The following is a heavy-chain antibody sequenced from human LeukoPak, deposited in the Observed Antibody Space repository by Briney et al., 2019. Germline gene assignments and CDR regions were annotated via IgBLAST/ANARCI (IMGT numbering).Heavy chain of an antibody. CDR3: ARVGDSSGYYYSRSALVFDY. CDR1: GFTFSSYA. D-gene: IGHD3-22*01. Sequence: GRSLRLSCAASGFTFSSYAMHWVRQAPGKGLEWVAVISYDGSNKYYADSVKGRFTISRDNSKNTLYLQMNSLRAEDTAVYYCARVGDSSGYYYSRSALVFDYWGQGTLVTASS. J-gene: IGHJ4*02. V-gene: IGHV3-30-3*01. CDR2: ISYDGSNK.